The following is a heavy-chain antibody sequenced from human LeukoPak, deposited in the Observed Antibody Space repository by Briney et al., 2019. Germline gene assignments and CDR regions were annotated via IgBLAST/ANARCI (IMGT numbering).Heavy chain of an antibody. CDR2: IYYSGST. CDR3: ARAVGDFWSGYSAFDI. D-gene: IGHD3-3*01. Sequence: SETLSLTCTVFGGSISSGDYYWSWIRQPPGKGLEWIGYIYYSGSTYYNPSLKSRVTISVDTSKNQFSLKLSSVTAADTAVYYCARAVGDFWSGYSAFDIWGQGTMVTVSS. CDR1: GGSISSGDYY. J-gene: IGHJ3*02. V-gene: IGHV4-30-4*08.